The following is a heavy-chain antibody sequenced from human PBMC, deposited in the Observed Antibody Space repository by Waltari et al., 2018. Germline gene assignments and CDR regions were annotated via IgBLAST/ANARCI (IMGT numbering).Heavy chain of an antibody. Sequence: QLQLQESGPGLVKPSETLSLPCPVSCCHIRISSYYWGWIRQPPGKGLEWIGSIYYSGSTYYNPSLKSRVTISVDTSKNQFSLKLSSVTAADTAVYYCASSYSSGWYSTFDYWGQGTLVTVSS. D-gene: IGHD6-19*01. CDR2: IYYSGST. CDR3: ASSYSSGWYSTFDY. V-gene: IGHV4-39*01. J-gene: IGHJ4*02. CDR1: CCHIRISSYY.